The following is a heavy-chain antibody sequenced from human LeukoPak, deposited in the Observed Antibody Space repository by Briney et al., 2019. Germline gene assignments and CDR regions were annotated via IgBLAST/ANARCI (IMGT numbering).Heavy chain of an antibody. CDR3: ARLGDSSGYRLADHEY. CDR1: GYSFTNYW. CDR2: IYPGDSDT. J-gene: IGHJ4*02. Sequence: GESLKISCKGSGYSFTNYWIGWVRQPPGKGLEWMGIIYPGDSDTKYSPSFQGHVTMSADKSVGTAYLQWSSLKASDTAMYYCARLGDSSGYRLADHEYWGQGTLVTVSS. D-gene: IGHD3-22*01. V-gene: IGHV5-51*01.